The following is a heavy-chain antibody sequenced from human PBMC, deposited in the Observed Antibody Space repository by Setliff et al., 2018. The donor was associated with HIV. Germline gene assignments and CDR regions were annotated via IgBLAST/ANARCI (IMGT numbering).Heavy chain of an antibody. D-gene: IGHD6-19*01. CDR3: AREGSGWDPGY. Sequence: GGSLRLSCAASGFTFSTSSMNWVRQAPGKGLEWVSYISSTSSTIYYADSVKGRFTISRDNAKNSLFLRMNSLRVEDTAVYYCAREGSGWDPGYWGQGSLVTASS. J-gene: IGHJ4*02. CDR1: GFTFSTSS. V-gene: IGHV3-48*01. CDR2: ISSTSSTI.